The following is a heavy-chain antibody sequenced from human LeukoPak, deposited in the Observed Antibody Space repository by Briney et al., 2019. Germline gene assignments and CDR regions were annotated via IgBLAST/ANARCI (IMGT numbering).Heavy chain of an antibody. D-gene: IGHD6-19*01. CDR2: ISRSSSYI. Sequence: GGSLRLSCAASGFTFSNYTMNWVRQAPGKGLEWVSCISRSSSYIHYADSVQGRFTISRDNAKNSLYLQMNSLRAEDTAVYYCARDHGEQWLVWDYWGQGTLVTVSS. CDR3: ARDHGEQWLVWDY. V-gene: IGHV3-21*01. J-gene: IGHJ4*02. CDR1: GFTFSNYT.